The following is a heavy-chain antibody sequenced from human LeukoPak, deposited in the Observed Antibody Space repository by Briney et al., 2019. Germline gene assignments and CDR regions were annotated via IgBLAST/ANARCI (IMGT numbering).Heavy chain of an antibody. CDR3: ARHHSSSPRSGVDY. Sequence: PSETLSLTCTVSGGSISSSSYYGGWIRQPPGKGLEWIGSIYYSGSTYYNPSLKSRVTISVDTSKNQFSLKLSSVTAADTAVYYCARHHSSSPRSGVDYWGQGTLVTVSS. CDR2: IYYSGST. J-gene: IGHJ4*02. V-gene: IGHV4-39*01. CDR1: GGSISSSSYY. D-gene: IGHD6-6*01.